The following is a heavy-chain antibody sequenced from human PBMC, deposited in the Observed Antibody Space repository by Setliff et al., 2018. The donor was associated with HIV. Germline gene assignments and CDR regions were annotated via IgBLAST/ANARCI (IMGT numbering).Heavy chain of an antibody. CDR2: IDASANT. CDR3: ARAPGPYGDYNRFDP. V-gene: IGHV4-39*07. J-gene: IGHJ5*02. Sequence: SETLSLTCTVSGGSISSSNYYWAWIRQAPGKGLEWIGCIDASANTYYIPSLKSRATISIDTSKNQLSLKLRSVTAADTAVYCCARAPGPYGDYNRFDPWGQGALVTVSS. D-gene: IGHD4-17*01. CDR1: GGSISSSNYY.